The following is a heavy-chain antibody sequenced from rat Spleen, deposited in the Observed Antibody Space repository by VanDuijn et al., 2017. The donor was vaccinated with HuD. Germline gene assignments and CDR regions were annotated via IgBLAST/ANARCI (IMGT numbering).Heavy chain of an antibody. CDR1: GFTFSDYN. D-gene: IGHD1-2*01. V-gene: IGHV5S10*01. CDR2: ISTSGSRT. Sequence: EVQLVESGGDLVQPGRSLKLSCAASGFTFSDYNMAWVRQAPKKGLEWVATISTSGSRTYYRDSVKGRFTVSRDNAKSTLYLQMDSLRSEDTATYYCARHGITIAAFDYWGQGVMVTVSS. J-gene: IGHJ2*01. CDR3: ARHGITIAAFDY.